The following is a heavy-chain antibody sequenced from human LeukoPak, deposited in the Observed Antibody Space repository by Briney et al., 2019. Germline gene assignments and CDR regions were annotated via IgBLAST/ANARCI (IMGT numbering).Heavy chain of an antibody. CDR3: ARGGWITMFGLVIMRGAFDI. V-gene: IGHV4-39*07. CDR1: GGSISSSSYY. Sequence: SETLSLTCTVSGGSISSSSYYWGWIRQPPGKGLEWIGSIYYSGSTYYNPALKSRVTISVDTSKNRFSLKLSCVTAADTAVYYCARGGWITMFGLVIMRGAFDIWGQGTMVTVSS. D-gene: IGHD3-3*01. CDR2: IYYSGST. J-gene: IGHJ3*02.